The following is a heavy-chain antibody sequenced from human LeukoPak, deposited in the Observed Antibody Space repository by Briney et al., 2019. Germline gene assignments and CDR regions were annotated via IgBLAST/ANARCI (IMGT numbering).Heavy chain of an antibody. J-gene: IGHJ3*02. CDR2: ISDSAGTT. D-gene: IGHD3-22*01. Sequence: GGSLRLSCTASGFTFSRYDMSWVRQAPGKGLEWVSGISDSAGTTYYADSVKGRFSISRDNSKNMVCLQMNSLRAEDTAVYYCARGGDSSGSIRSAFDIWGQGTMVTVSS. V-gene: IGHV3-23*01. CDR1: GFTFSRYD. CDR3: ARGGDSSGSIRSAFDI.